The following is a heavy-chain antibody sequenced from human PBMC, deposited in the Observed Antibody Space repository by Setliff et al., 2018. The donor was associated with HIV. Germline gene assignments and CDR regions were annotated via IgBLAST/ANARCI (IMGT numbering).Heavy chain of an antibody. CDR3: ATNSDTSGYPPPPFDY. V-gene: IGHV4-39*01. D-gene: IGHD3-22*01. CDR2: ISYSGST. CDR1: GDSISSSSYY. Sequence: SETLSLTCTVSGDSISSSSYYWGWIRQPPGKGLEWTGSISYSGSTYYNPSLKSRVTISVDTSKNQFSLKLSSVTAADTAVYYCATNSDTSGYPPPPFDYWGQGTLVTVSS. J-gene: IGHJ4*02.